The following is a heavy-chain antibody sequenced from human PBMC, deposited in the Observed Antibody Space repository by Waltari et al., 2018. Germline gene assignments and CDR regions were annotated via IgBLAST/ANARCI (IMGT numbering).Heavy chain of an antibody. D-gene: IGHD3-10*01. CDR2: IKQDGSEK. Sequence: EVQLVESGGGLVQPGGSLRLSCTASGFTFSSYWMSWVRQAPGKGLEWVANIKQDGSEKYYVDSVKARFTISRDNAKNSLYLQMNSLRAEDTAVYYCARDSGLGLGYFDYWGQGTLVTVSS. J-gene: IGHJ4*02. CDR3: ARDSGLGLGYFDY. CDR1: GFTFSSYW. V-gene: IGHV3-7*01.